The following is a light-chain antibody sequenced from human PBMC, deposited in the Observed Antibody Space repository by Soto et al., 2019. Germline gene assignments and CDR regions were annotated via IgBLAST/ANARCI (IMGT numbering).Light chain of an antibody. V-gene: IGKV3-20*01. CDR3: QQYGSSPYT. CDR1: QSVSSNY. CDR2: GAS. J-gene: IGKJ2*01. Sequence: ENVSTQSPGTLSLSPGERVTLSCRASQSVSSNYLAWYQQKPGQAPRLLIYGASVRATGIPDRFSGSGSGTDFTLTISRLEPEDFAVYYCQQYGSSPYTFGQGTKLEIK.